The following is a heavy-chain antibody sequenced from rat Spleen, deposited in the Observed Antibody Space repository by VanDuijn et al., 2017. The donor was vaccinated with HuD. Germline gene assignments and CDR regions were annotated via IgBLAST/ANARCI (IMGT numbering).Heavy chain of an antibody. Sequence: EVQLVESDGGLVQPGRSLKISCAASGFTFSGYAMAWVRQAPKKGLEWVATILYDETNIYYRDSVKGRFTISRTNAKSTLYLQMDSLRSEDTATYFCARDIYGGYSELGYFAYWGQGTLVTVSS. J-gene: IGHJ3*01. V-gene: IGHV5-17*01. CDR1: GFTFSGYA. CDR2: ILYDETNI. CDR3: ARDIYGGYSELGYFAY. D-gene: IGHD1-11*01.